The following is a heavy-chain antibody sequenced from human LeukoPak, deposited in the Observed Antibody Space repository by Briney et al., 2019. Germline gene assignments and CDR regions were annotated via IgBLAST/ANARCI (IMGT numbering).Heavy chain of an antibody. CDR3: AKSGSPWTSGWDNFFDF. D-gene: IGHD6-19*01. CDR2: IRCSGGTT. CDR1: GFTFRSYA. J-gene: IGHJ4*02. Sequence: GGSLRLSCAASGFTFRSYAMSWVRQAPGKGLEWVSGIRCSGGTTYYADSVKGRFTIHRDNSNNALYLQMNGLRAEDRPVYYCAKSGSPWTSGWDNFFDFWGQGTLVSVSS. V-gene: IGHV3-23*01.